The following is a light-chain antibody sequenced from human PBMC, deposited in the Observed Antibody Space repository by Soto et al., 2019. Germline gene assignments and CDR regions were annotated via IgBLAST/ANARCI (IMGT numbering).Light chain of an antibody. V-gene: IGKV3-20*01. CDR2: GAS. J-gene: IGKJ2*01. CDR1: ESVSSSY. Sequence: EIVLTQSPGTLSLSPGERATLSCRASESVSSSYLAWYQQKPGQAPRLLIFGASSRATGTPDRFSGSGSGTDFTLTISRLEPEDFAVYYCQQYRTSPPMYTFGQGTKLEIK. CDR3: QQYRTSPPMYT.